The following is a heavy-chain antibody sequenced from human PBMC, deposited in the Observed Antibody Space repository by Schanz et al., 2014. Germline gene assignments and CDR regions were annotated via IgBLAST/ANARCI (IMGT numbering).Heavy chain of an antibody. D-gene: IGHD3-22*01. CDR1: GFTFSSHS. CDR2: ISGSGGST. J-gene: IGHJ6*02. CDR3: AKMRYDSSGYYQPYYGMDV. Sequence: EVQLVESGGNLVQPGGSLRLSCVASGFTFSSHSMNWVRQAPGQGLEWVAGISGSGGSTDYADSVKGRFIIPRDNSKNTLYLQISSLRAEDTAVYYCAKMRYDSSGYYQPYYGMDVWGQGTTVIVSS. V-gene: IGHV3-23*04.